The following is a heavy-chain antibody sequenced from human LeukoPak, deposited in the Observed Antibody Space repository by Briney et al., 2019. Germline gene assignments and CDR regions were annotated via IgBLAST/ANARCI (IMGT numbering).Heavy chain of an antibody. Sequence: SETLSLTCAVYGGSFSGYYWSWIRQPPRKGLEWIGEINHSGSTNYNPSLKSRVTISVDTSKNQFSLKLSSVTAADTAVYYCARRRSGRGYSYATHFDYWGQGTLVTVSS. CDR1: GGSFSGYY. D-gene: IGHD5-18*01. CDR3: ARRRSGRGYSYATHFDY. V-gene: IGHV4-34*01. J-gene: IGHJ4*02. CDR2: INHSGST.